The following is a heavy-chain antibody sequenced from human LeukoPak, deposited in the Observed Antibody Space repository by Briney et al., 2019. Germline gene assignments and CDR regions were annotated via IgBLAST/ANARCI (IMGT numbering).Heavy chain of an antibody. D-gene: IGHD3-9*01. V-gene: IGHV4-34*01. CDR1: GGSFSGYY. CDR3: ARDYDVLTAYPPTQLFDP. CDR2: INHSGST. Sequence: SETLSLTCAVYGGSFSGYYWSWIRQPPGKGLEWIGEINHSGSTNYNPSLKSRVTMSVDTSKNQFSLKLNSVTAADTAVYYCARDYDVLTAYPPTQLFDPWGQGTLVTVSS. J-gene: IGHJ5*02.